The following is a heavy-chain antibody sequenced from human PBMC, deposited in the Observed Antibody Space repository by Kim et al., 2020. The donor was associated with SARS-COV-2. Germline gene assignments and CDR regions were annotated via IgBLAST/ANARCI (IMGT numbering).Heavy chain of an antibody. CDR3: AVIGGRYQLPYDY. Sequence: SETLSLTCTVSGGSISSSSYYWGWIRQPPGKGLEWIGSIYYSGSTYYNPSLKSRVTISVDTSKNQFSLKLSSVTAADTAVYYCAVIGGRYQLPYDYWGQGTLVTVSS. CDR2: IYYSGST. V-gene: IGHV4-39*01. J-gene: IGHJ4*02. D-gene: IGHD2-2*01. CDR1: GGSISSSSYY.